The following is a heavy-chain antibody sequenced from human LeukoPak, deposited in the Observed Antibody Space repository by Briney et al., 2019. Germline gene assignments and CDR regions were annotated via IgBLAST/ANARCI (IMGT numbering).Heavy chain of an antibody. V-gene: IGHV1-69*06. CDR2: IIPVFGTT. CDR1: GGTFSSYA. J-gene: IGHJ4*02. D-gene: IGHD3-16*01. Sequence: SVKVSCKASGGTFSSYAVSWVRLTPGQGLEWLGGIIPVFGTTTYAQKFQAKVTMTADKSTNTAYLEISSLTSDDTAVYYCARFGGSAAKDDRLDYWGQGTLVTVSS. CDR3: ARFGGSAAKDDRLDY.